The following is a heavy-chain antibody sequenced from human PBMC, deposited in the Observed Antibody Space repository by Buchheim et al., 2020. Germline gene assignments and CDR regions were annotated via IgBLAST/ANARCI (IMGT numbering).Heavy chain of an antibody. J-gene: IGHJ4*02. V-gene: IGHV3-48*01. CDR1: GFTFSSYS. CDR3: ARPSTYSAMVPDY. Sequence: EVQLVESGGGLVQPGGSLRLSCAASGFTFSSYSMNWVRQAPGKGLEWVSYISSSSSIYYADSVKGRFTSSRDNAKNSLYLQMNSLRAEDTAVYYCARPSTYSAMVPDYWGQGTL. D-gene: IGHD5-18*01. CDR2: ISSSSSI.